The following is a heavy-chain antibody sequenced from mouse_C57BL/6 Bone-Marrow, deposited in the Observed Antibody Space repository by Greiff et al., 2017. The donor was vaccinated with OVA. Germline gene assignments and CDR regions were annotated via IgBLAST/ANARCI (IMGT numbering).Heavy chain of an antibody. V-gene: IGHV1-19*01. J-gene: IGHJ3*01. D-gene: IGHD4-1*01. Sequence: VQLKQSGPVLVKPGASVKMSCKASGYTFTDYYMNWVKQSHGKSLEWIGVINPYNGGTSYNQKFKGKATLTVDKSSSTAYMELNSLTSEDSAVYYCARWELLFAYWGQGTLVTVSA. CDR1: GYTFTDYY. CDR3: ARWELLFAY. CDR2: INPYNGGT.